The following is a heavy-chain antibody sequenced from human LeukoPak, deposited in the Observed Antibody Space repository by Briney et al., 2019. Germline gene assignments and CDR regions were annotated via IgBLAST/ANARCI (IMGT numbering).Heavy chain of an antibody. V-gene: IGHV4-59*11. J-gene: IGHJ4*02. CDR1: GGSISSHY. Sequence: SETLSLTCTVSGGSISSHYWSWIRQPPGKGLEWIGYIDYIGNANYNPSLKSRVTITRDTSKNQFSLGLTSVTAPDTAVYYCARMYYFASGSYYDDWGFDFWGQGTLVTVSS. CDR3: ARMYYFASGSYYDDWGFDF. D-gene: IGHD3-10*01. CDR2: IDYIGNA.